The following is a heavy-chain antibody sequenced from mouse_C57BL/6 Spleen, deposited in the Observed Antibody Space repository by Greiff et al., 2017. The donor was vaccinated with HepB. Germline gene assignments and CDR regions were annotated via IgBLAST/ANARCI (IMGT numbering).Heavy chain of an antibody. Sequence: QVQLQQPGAELVRPGASVTLSCKASGYTFTDYEMHWVKQTPVHGLEWIGAIDPETGGTAYNQKFKGKAILTADKSSSTAYMELRSLTSEDSAVYYCTRWGMGAYWGQGTLVTVSA. V-gene: IGHV1-15*01. J-gene: IGHJ3*01. CDR2: IDPETGGT. D-gene: IGHD2-3*01. CDR1: GYTFTDYE. CDR3: TRWGMGAY.